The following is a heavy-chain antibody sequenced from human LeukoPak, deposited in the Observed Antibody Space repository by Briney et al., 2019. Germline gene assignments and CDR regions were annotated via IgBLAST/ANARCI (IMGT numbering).Heavy chain of an antibody. CDR1: GYTFTGYY. V-gene: IGHV1-69*13. CDR2: IIPIFGTA. CDR3: ARDVRGEWELLSRGGYFDY. J-gene: IGHJ4*02. Sequence: ASVKVSCKASGYTFTGYYMHWVRQAPGQGLEWMGGIIPIFGTANYAQKFQGRVTITADESTSTAYMELSSLRSEDTAVYYCARDVRGEWELLSRGGYFDYWGQGTLVTVSS. D-gene: IGHD1-26*01.